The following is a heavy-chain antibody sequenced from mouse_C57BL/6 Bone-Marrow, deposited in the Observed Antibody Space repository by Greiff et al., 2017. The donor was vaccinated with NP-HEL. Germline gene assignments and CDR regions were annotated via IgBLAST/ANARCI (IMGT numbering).Heavy chain of an antibody. CDR2: IWRGGST. V-gene: IGHV2-5*01. D-gene: IGHD5-1*01. CDR3: AKSPPEYLYAMDY. Sequence: VQLQQSGPGLVQPSQSLSITCTVSGFSLTSYGVHWVRQSPGKGLEWLGVIWRGGSTDYNAAFMSRLSITKDNSKSQVFFKMNSLQADDTAIYYCAKSPPEYLYAMDYWGQGTSVTVSS. J-gene: IGHJ4*01. CDR1: GFSLTSYG.